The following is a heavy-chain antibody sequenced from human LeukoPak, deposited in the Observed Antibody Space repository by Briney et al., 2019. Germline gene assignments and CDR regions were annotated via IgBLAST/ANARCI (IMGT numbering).Heavy chain of an antibody. J-gene: IGHJ4*02. CDR1: GFTFNSYA. CDR2: ISGRSDST. V-gene: IGHV3-23*01. CDR3: AKDLRDIVVLATAPKVY. D-gene: IGHD2-2*01. Sequence: PGGSLRLSCAASGFTFNSYAMTWVRQAPGKGLEWVSHISGRSDSTYSADSVKGRFTISRDNSKNTLYLQMNSLRAEDTAVYYCAKDLRDIVVLATAPKVYWGQGTLVTVSS.